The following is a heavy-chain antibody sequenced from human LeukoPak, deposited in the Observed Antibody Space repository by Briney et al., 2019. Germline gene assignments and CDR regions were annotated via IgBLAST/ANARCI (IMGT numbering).Heavy chain of an antibody. CDR2: ISGSGTYT. Sequence: GRSLRLSCAVSGLSYARLDMSWAPHASGKGLECVTTISGSGTYTYYADSVKGRFTISRDNSKNTVHLQMNSLRAEDTAVYYCANRDSSSLTYYFDLWGRGTLVTVSS. J-gene: IGHJ2*01. D-gene: IGHD6-13*01. CDR1: GLSYARLD. V-gene: IGHV3-23*01. CDR3: ANRDSSSLTYYFDL.